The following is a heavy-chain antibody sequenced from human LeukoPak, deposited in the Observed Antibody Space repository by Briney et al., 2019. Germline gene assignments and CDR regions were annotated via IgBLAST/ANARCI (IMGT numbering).Heavy chain of an antibody. CDR1: GGTFSSYT. D-gene: IGHD2-2*01. Sequence: ASVKVSCKASGGTFSSYTISWVRQAPGQGLEWMGRIIPILGIANYAQKFQGRVTITADKSTSTAYMELSSLRSEDTAVYYCASEHYCSSTSCYGDAFDIWGQGSMVTVSS. CDR2: IIPILGIA. J-gene: IGHJ3*02. V-gene: IGHV1-69*02. CDR3: ASEHYCSSTSCYGDAFDI.